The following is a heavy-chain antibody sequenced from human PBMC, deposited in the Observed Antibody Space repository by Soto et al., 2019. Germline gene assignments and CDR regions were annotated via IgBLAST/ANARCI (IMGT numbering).Heavy chain of an antibody. CDR3: ARHFRYYYGSGSTLAFDY. CDR2: IDPSDSYT. V-gene: IGHV5-10-1*01. J-gene: IGHJ4*02. CDR1: GYSFTSYW. D-gene: IGHD3-10*01. Sequence: EVQLVQSGAEVKKPGESLRISCRGSGYSFTSYWISWVRQMRGKGLEWMGRIDPSDSYTNYSPSFQGHVTISADKSISTAYLQWSSLKASDTAMYYCARHFRYYYGSGSTLAFDYWGQGTLVTVSS.